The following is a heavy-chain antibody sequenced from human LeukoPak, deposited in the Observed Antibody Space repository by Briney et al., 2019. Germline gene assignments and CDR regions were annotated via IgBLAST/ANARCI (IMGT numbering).Heavy chain of an antibody. CDR2: MNPNSGGT. CDR3: ARAYCSSTSCYTFDY. J-gene: IGHJ4*02. D-gene: IGHD2-2*02. Sequence: GASVKVSCKASGYTFTSYDINWVRQATGQGLEWMGWMNPNSGGTNYAQKFQGRVTMTRDTSISTAYMELSRLRSDDTAVYYCARAYCSSTSCYTFDYWGQGTLVTVSS. V-gene: IGHV1-2*02. CDR1: GYTFTSYD.